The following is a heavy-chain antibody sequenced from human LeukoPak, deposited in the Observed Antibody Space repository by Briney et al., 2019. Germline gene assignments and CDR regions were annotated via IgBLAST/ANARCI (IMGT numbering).Heavy chain of an antibody. V-gene: IGHV4-4*07. CDR2: VYYNGNT. CDR1: GDSISSYF. Sequence: SETLSLTCTVSGDSISSYFWSWIRQPAGKGLEWIGRVYYNGNTNYNPSLKSRATMSVDTYKNQFSLKLASVTAADTAVYYCARHYYGDYYFDYWGQGTLATVSS. D-gene: IGHD4-17*01. J-gene: IGHJ4*02. CDR3: ARHYYGDYYFDY.